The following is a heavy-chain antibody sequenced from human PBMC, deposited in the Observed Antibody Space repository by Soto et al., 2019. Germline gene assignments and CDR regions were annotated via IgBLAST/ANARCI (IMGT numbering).Heavy chain of an antibody. D-gene: IGHD3-22*01. J-gene: IGHJ4*02. Sequence: QVQLVQSGAEVKKPGASVKVSCKASGYTFTNYGITWVRQAPGQGLEWMGWSSAYNGNTKYAQRLQGRVTMTTDTSTSTAYMEVRSLRSDDTAVYYCARVNAGDSMHSSGYYYWGQGTLVTVSS. CDR1: GYTFTNYG. CDR2: SSAYNGNT. V-gene: IGHV1-18*01. CDR3: ARVNAGDSMHSSGYYY.